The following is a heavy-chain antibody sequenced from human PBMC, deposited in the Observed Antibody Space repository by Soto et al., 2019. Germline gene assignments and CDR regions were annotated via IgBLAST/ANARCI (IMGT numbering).Heavy chain of an antibody. CDR3: AREALHYYNGMDV. CDR1: GYTFTSFH. J-gene: IGHJ6*02. V-gene: IGHV1-46*01. Sequence: QVQLVQSGAEVKKPGASVKVSCKTSGYTFTSFHMHWVRQAPGQGLEWLGVINPTTNRATYSQNFQGRVTMTRDTFTSTVYMELNSLRSEDTAEYYCAREALHYYNGMDVWGQGTPVTVSS. CDR2: INPTTNRA.